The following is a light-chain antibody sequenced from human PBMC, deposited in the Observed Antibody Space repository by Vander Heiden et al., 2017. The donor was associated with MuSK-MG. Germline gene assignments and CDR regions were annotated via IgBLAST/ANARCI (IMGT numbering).Light chain of an antibody. CDR1: ESISNY. CDR3: QQNYTGIT. CDR2: AAP. V-gene: IGKV1-39*01. J-gene: IGKJ5*01. Sequence: DIQMTQSPSSLSASVGDRVTIPCRANESISNYLNWYHQTPGKAPKLLIYAAPRLQSGVTSLFSGSGSGTEFILTINSLQPEDFGPYYCQQNYTGITFGQGTHLEIK.